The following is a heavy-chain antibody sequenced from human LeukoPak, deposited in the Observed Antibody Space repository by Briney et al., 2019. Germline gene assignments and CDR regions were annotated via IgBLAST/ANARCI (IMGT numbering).Heavy chain of an antibody. V-gene: IGHV4-61*08. CDR2: IYYSGST. J-gene: IGHJ3*02. D-gene: IGHD3-22*01. Sequence: PSQTLSLTCTVSGGSISSGDYYWSWTRQPPGKGLEWIGYIYYSGSTNYNPSLKSRVTISVDTSKNQFSLKLSSVTAADTAVYYCATRGHYYDSRRDAFDIWGQGPMVTVSS. CDR1: GGSISSGDYY. CDR3: ATRGHYYDSRRDAFDI.